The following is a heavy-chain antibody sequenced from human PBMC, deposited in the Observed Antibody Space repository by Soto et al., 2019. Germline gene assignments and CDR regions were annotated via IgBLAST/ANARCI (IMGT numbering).Heavy chain of an antibody. J-gene: IGHJ6*02. CDR1: GYNFTRFG. V-gene: IGHV1-18*01. CDR3: GRAVQQLAQEDYNQFNGMDV. CDR2: MGAHSGHT. D-gene: IGHD6-13*01. Sequence: QFQLVQSGAEVKKPGASVKDSCKASGYNFTRFGISWVRQAPGHGLEWMGWMGAHSGHTRQAQKFQGRLTMTTDASMNTAYIALRSLTSDDTALYYCGRAVQQLAQEDYNQFNGMDVWGQGTTVIVSS.